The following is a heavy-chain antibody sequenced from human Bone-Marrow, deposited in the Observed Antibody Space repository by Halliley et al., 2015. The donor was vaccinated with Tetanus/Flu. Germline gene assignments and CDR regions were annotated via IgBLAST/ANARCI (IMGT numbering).Heavy chain of an antibody. V-gene: IGHV4-30-4*01. Sequence: LEWIGYIFYSGTPFYNPALTGRMAISVDASENQVSLKLKSVTAADTAVYFCASMTAMTTFEDWGQGTLVTVSS. J-gene: IGHJ4*02. CDR2: IFYSGTP. CDR3: ASMTAMTTFED. D-gene: IGHD4-4*01.